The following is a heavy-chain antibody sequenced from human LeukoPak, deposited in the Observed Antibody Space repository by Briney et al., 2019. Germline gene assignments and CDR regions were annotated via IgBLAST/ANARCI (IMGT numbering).Heavy chain of an antibody. Sequence: GGSLRLSCAASGFTFSSYGMHWVRQAPGKGLEWVAVISYDGSNKYYADSVKGRFTISRDNSKNTLYLQMNSLRAEDTAVYYCANDRGEDITPPPFDYWGQGTLVTVSS. CDR1: GFTFSSYG. J-gene: IGHJ4*02. CDR2: ISYDGSNK. CDR3: ANDRGEDITPPPFDY. D-gene: IGHD1-14*01. V-gene: IGHV3-30*18.